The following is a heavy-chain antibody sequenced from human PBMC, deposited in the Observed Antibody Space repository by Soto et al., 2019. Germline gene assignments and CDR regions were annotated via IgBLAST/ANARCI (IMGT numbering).Heavy chain of an antibody. D-gene: IGHD3-10*01. CDR1: GGTFKNYA. V-gene: IGHV1-69*12. CDR3: GRSGGFGRAVDY. CDR2: IIPSFGIP. Sequence: QVQLVQSGAEVKKPGSSVKVSCKASGGTFKNYAFFWLRQAPGQGLEWMGGIIPSFGIPNYAQQFRGRITISADEFTTTAYMDLSDLRSEDTALYFCGRSGGFGRAVDYWGQGTLVTVS. J-gene: IGHJ4*02.